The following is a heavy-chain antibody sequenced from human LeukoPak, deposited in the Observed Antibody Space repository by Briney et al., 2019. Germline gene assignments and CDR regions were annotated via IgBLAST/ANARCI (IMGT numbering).Heavy chain of an antibody. V-gene: IGHV1-18*01. CDR3: ARLNFGSEDY. CDR2: ISAYNGNT. J-gene: IGHJ4*02. CDR1: GYTFTSYG. Sequence: VSVKVSCKTSGYTFTSYGISWVRQAPGQGLEWMGWISAYNGNTNYAQKFQGRVTVTTETSTSTAYMELRSLRFDDTAVYYCARLNFGSEDYWGQGTLVTVSS. D-gene: IGHD3-10*01.